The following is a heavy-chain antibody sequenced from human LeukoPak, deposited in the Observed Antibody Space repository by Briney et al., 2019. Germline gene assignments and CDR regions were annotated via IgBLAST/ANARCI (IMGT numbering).Heavy chain of an antibody. V-gene: IGHV3-30-3*01. Sequence: GGSLRLSCAASGFTFDNYAMHWVRQAPGKGLEWVAVISYDASNKYYAGSVKGRFTISRDNSKNTLYLQMNSLRAEDTAVYYCAKGGFDYFDYWGQGTLVTVSS. D-gene: IGHD1-26*01. CDR3: AKGGFDYFDY. CDR2: ISYDASNK. J-gene: IGHJ4*02. CDR1: GFTFDNYA.